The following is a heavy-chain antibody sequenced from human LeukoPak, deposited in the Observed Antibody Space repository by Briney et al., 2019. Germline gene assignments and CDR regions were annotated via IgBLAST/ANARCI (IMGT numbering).Heavy chain of an antibody. CDR2: ISGSGGST. D-gene: IGHD5-12*01. Sequence: GGSLRLSCAASGFTFSSYAMSWVRQAPGKGLEWVSAISGSGGSTYYADSVKGRFTISRDNSKNTLYLQMNSLRAEDTAVYYCAKDRSKDIVATIDSFVDYWGQGTLVTVSS. J-gene: IGHJ4*02. CDR3: AKDRSKDIVATIDSFVDY. CDR1: GFTFSSYA. V-gene: IGHV3-23*01.